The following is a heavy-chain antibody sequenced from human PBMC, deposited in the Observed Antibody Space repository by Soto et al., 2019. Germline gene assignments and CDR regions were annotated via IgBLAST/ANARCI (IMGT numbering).Heavy chain of an antibody. J-gene: IGHJ3*02. V-gene: IGHV3-48*02. CDR2: IDTSGSTT. D-gene: IGHD7-27*01. CDR3: ARDRLTGDRRDAFDI. Sequence: EVQLVESGGGLVQPGGSLRLSCAASGFTFSSYSMSWVRQGPGKGLEWVSYIDTSGSTTYYADSVKGRFAIYRDNAKNSRYLQVNSLRDEDTAVYYCARDRLTGDRRDAFDIWGQGTMVTVAS. CDR1: GFTFSSYS.